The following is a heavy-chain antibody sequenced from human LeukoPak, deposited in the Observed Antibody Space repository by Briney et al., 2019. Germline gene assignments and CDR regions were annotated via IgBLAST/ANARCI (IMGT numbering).Heavy chain of an antibody. CDR3: AKGHCSGGSCWFFDL. CDR2: ISSSSSYI. CDR1: GFTFSSYS. D-gene: IGHD2-15*01. Sequence: PGGSLRLSCAASGFTFSSYSMNWVRQAPGKGLEWVSSISSSSSYIYYADSVKGRFTISRDNSKNTLYLQMNSLRAEDTAVYSCAKGHCSGGSCWFFDLWGRGALVTVSS. J-gene: IGHJ2*01. V-gene: IGHV3-21*01.